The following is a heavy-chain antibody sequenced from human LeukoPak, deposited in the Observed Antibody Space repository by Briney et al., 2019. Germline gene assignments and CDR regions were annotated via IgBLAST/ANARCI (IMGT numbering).Heavy chain of an antibody. J-gene: IGHJ4*02. V-gene: IGHV1-69*05. Sequence: GASVKVSCKASGGTFSSYAISWVRQAPGQGLEWMGGIIPIFGTANYAQKFQGRVTITTDESTSTAYMELSSLRSEDTAVYYCATPRSGYDLSAQFDYWGQGTLVTVSS. CDR2: IIPIFGTA. CDR3: ATPRSGYDLSAQFDY. D-gene: IGHD5-12*01. CDR1: GGTFSSYA.